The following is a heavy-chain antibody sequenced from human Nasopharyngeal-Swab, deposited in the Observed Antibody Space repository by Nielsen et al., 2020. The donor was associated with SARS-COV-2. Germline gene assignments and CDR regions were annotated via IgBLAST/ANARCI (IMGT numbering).Heavy chain of an antibody. CDR2: IKQDGSEK. CDR3: ARALVDTAMAKRVLWGY. V-gene: IGHV3-7*04. CDR1: WFTVSSNY. D-gene: IGHD5-18*01. Sequence: GESLKISCAASWFTVSSNYMSWVRQAPGKGLEWVANIKQDGSEKYYVDSVKGRFTISRDNAKNSLYLQMNSLRAEDTAVYYCARALVDTAMAKRVLWGYWGQGTLVTVSS. J-gene: IGHJ4*02.